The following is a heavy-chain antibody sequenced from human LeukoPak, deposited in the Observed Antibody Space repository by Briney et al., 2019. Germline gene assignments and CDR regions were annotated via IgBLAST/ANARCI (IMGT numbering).Heavy chain of an antibody. Sequence: ASVTVSCKTSGYTFTAHDIFWVRQAPGQGLEWMGIINPSGGSTSYAQKFQGRVTMTRDMSTSTDYMELSSLRSEDTAVYYCARDNSVEDTAWWFDPWGQGTLVTVSS. V-gene: IGHV1-46*01. CDR2: INPSGGST. D-gene: IGHD4-23*01. CDR1: GYTFTAHD. J-gene: IGHJ5*02. CDR3: ARDNSVEDTAWWFDP.